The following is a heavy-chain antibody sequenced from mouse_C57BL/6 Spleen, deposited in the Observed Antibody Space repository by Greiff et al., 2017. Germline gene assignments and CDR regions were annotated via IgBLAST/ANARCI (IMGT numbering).Heavy chain of an antibody. CDR3: ARQQTGPWYFDV. Sequence: EVKVVESGGGLVKPGGSLKLSCAASGFTFSSYTMSWVRQTPEKRLEWVATISGGGGNTYYPDSVKGRFTISRDNAKNTLYLQMSSLRSEDTALYYCARQQTGPWYFDVWGTGTTVTVSS. D-gene: IGHD4-1*01. J-gene: IGHJ1*03. V-gene: IGHV5-9*01. CDR2: ISGGGGNT. CDR1: GFTFSSYT.